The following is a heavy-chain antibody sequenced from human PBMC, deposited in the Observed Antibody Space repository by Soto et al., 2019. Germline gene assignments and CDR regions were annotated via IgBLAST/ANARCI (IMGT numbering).Heavy chain of an antibody. V-gene: IGHV4-38-2*02. Sequence: PSETLSLTCAVSGYSISSGYYWGWIRQPPGKGLEWIGSIYHSGSTYYNPSLKSRDTISVDTSKNQFSLKLSSETAADTAVYYCATDCQSPCDYWSGYSCYWGQGTLVTVSS. CDR2: IYHSGST. J-gene: IGHJ4*02. CDR1: GYSISSGYY. D-gene: IGHD3-3*01. CDR3: ATDCQSPCDYWSGYSCY.